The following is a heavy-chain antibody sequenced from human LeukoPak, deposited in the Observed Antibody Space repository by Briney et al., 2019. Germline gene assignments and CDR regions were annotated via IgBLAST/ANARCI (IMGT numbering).Heavy chain of an antibody. V-gene: IGHV3-21*01. J-gene: IGHJ3*02. D-gene: IGHD3-16*01. CDR3: ARDSIGAFDI. CDR1: GFTFSSYS. Sequence: GGSLRLSCAASGFTFSSYSMNWVGQAPGKGLEWVSSISSSSSYIYYADSVKGRFTISRDNAKNSLYLQMNSLRAEDTAVYYCARDSIGAFDIWGQGTMVTVSS. CDR2: ISSSSSYI.